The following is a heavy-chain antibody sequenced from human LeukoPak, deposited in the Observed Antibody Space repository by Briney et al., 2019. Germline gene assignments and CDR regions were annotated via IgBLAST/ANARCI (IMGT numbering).Heavy chain of an antibody. CDR2: IYTSGST. CDR1: GGSISSYY. Sequence: SETLSLTCTVSGGSISSYYWSWLRQPAGKGLEWIGRIYTSGSTNYNPSLKSRVTMSVDTSKNQFSLKLSSVTAADTAVYYCASQSDYSIGYYFDYWGQGTLVTVSS. J-gene: IGHJ4*02. CDR3: ASQSDYSIGYYFDY. V-gene: IGHV4-4*07. D-gene: IGHD4-11*01.